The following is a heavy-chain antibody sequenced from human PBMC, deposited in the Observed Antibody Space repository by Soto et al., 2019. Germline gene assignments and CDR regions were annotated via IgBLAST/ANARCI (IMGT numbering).Heavy chain of an antibody. Sequence: EVQLMESGGGLVQPGGSLRLSCAASGFTFSTYWMNWVRQTPGKGLMWVSRISPDGSNRGYADSVEGRFTVSRDNAKNTLYLQMHSLRAEDTAMYYCASWGNIVPVSPTDFDHWGEGTLVTVSS. CDR1: GFTFSTYW. D-gene: IGHD3-16*01. V-gene: IGHV3-74*01. J-gene: IGHJ4*02. CDR3: ASWGNIVPVSPTDFDH. CDR2: ISPDGSNR.